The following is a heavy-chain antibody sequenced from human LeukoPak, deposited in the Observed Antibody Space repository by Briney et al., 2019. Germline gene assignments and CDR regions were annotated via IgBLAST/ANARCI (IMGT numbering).Heavy chain of an antibody. D-gene: IGHD3-16*01. CDR2: IYHSGST. V-gene: IGHV4-4*02. J-gene: IGHJ6*04. CDR3: ARRGISMRLGGMDV. Sequence: SGTLSLTCAVSGGSISSSNWWRWVRQPPGKGLEWIGEIYHSGSTNYNPSLKSRVTISVDKSKNQFSLKLSSVTAADTAVYYCARRGISMRLGGMDVWGKGTTVTVSS. CDR1: GGSISSSNW.